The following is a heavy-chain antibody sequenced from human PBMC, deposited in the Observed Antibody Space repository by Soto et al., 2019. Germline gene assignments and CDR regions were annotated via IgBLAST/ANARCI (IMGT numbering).Heavy chain of an antibody. Sequence: PSXTLSLTCAVSYDSMSISSWWNWVRQPPGKGLEWIGEIYHSGITNYNPSLKSRVTLSVDKSKNQFSLKLSSVTAADTAVYYCASAGGNSRAFDIWGQGTMVTVSS. CDR3: ASAGGNSRAFDI. V-gene: IGHV4-4*02. CDR1: YDSMSISSW. CDR2: IYHSGIT. D-gene: IGHD2-21*02. J-gene: IGHJ3*02.